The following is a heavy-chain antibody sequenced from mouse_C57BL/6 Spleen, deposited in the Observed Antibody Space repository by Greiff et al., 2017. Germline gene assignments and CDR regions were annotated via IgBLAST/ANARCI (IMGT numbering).Heavy chain of an antibody. Sequence: EVQLQQSGPELVKPGASVKISCKASGYSFTDYNMNWVKQSNGKSLEWIGVINPNYGTTYNQKFKGKATLTVDQSSSTAYMQLNSLTSEDSAVYYCARSYGSSYWYFDVWGTGTTVTVSS. CDR3: ARSYGSSYWYFDV. V-gene: IGHV1-39*01. CDR1: GYSFTDYN. J-gene: IGHJ1*03. D-gene: IGHD1-1*01. CDR2: INPNYGTT.